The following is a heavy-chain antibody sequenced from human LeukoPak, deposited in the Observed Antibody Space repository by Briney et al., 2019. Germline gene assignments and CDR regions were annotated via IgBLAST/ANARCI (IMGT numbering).Heavy chain of an antibody. CDR1: GFTFSDHY. V-gene: IGHV3-11*01. Sequence: GGSLRLSCAASGFTFSDHYMIWLRQAQGKGLESISYISHNGDTKYYADSVKGRLSISRDNAKSSLYLEMNSLRVEDTAVYYCARDRHGYFDYWGQGTLVTVSS. CDR2: ISHNGDTK. J-gene: IGHJ4*02. CDR3: ARDRHGYFDY. D-gene: IGHD6-13*01.